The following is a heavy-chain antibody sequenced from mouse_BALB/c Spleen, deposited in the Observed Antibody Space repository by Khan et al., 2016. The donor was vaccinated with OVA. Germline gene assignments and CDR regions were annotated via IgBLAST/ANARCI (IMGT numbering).Heavy chain of an antibody. CDR1: GFTFSDYG. Sequence: EVELVEPGGGLVQPGGSRKLSCAASGFTFSDYGMAWVRQAPGKGPEWVAFISDLAYTIYYADTVTGRFTISRENAKNTLYLEMRSPRSEDTGMCCCARGGGTAPVVYWGLGTLVTVSA. D-gene: IGHD1-2*01. J-gene: IGHJ3*01. V-gene: IGHV5-15*02. CDR3: ARGGGTAPVVY. CDR2: ISDLAYTI.